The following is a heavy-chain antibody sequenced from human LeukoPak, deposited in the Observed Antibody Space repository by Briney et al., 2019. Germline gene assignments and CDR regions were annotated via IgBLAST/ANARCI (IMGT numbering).Heavy chain of an antibody. D-gene: IGHD1-26*01. CDR2: ISAYNGNT. V-gene: IGHV1-18*01. CDR3: ARSISWEMFFYYFDY. Sequence: ASVKVSCKASGYTFTSYGISWVRRAPGQGLEWMGWISAYNGNTNYAQKLQGRVTMTTDTSTSTAYMELRSLRSDDTAVYYCARSISWEMFFYYFDYWGQGTLVTVSS. CDR1: GYTFTSYG. J-gene: IGHJ4*02.